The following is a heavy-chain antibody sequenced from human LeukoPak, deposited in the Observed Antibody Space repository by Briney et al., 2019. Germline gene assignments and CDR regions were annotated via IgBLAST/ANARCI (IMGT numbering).Heavy chain of an antibody. J-gene: IGHJ6*03. D-gene: IGHD2-15*01. CDR2: ISNNGKA. CDR3: ARRVVSAKFRNLLYYYMDV. CDR1: GGSISSSS. Sequence: SETLSLTCTVSGGSISSSSWSWMRQSPGKGLESIGYISNNGKAKYKSSFEGRVTMSVDTSKSQFSLNLSSVTAADTAVYYCARRVVSAKFRNLLYYYMDVWGKGTTVIV. V-gene: IGHV4-4*09.